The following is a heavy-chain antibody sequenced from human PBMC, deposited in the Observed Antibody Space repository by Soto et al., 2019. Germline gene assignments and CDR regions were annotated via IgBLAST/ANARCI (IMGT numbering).Heavy chain of an antibody. D-gene: IGHD2-2*01. CDR3: AKDKGVVVPAAIYFDY. J-gene: IGHJ4*02. Sequence: EVQLVESGGGLVQPGRSLRLSCAASGFTFDDYAMHWVRQAPGKGLEWVSGISWNSGSIGYADSVKGRFTISRDNAKNSLYLQMNSLRAEDTALYYCAKDKGVVVPAAIYFDYWGQGTLVTVS. CDR1: GFTFDDYA. V-gene: IGHV3-9*01. CDR2: ISWNSGSI.